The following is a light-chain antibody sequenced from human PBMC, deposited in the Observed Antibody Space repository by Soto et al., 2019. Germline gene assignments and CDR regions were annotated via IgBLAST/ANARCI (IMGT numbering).Light chain of an antibody. Sequence: QSVLTQPPSASGSPGQSVTISCTGTSSDVGGYGYVSWYQQHPGKAPKLMIFEVTKRASGVPNRFSGSKSGNTASLTVSGLQAEDEADYYCSSYAGINTDVVFGGATQLTVL. CDR2: EVT. J-gene: IGLJ2*01. CDR1: SSDVGGYGY. CDR3: SSYAGINTDVV. V-gene: IGLV2-8*01.